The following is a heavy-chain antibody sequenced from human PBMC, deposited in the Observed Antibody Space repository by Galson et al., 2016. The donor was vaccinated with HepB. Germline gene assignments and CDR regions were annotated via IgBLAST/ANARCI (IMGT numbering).Heavy chain of an antibody. V-gene: IGHV1-58*01. CDR1: GFPFGTSA. CDR3: AAGGGRY. J-gene: IGHJ4*02. Sequence: SVKVSCKASGFPFGTSAVQWVRQARGQRLEWIGWIIVDSGNTNFAQSFRDRVTISRDLSTSSAYMELSSLRSEDTAVYYCAAGGGRYWGQGARVTVSS. CDR2: IIVDSGNT. D-gene: IGHD3-3*01.